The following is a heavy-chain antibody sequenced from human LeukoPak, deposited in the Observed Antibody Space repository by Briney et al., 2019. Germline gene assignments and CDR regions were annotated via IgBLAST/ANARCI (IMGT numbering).Heavy chain of an antibody. J-gene: IGHJ3*02. CDR1: GFTFSSYG. CDR2: IRYDGSNK. Sequence: GGSLRLSCAASGFTFSSYGMHWVRQAPGKGLEWVAFIRYDGSNKYYADSVKGRFTISRDNSKNTLYLQMNSLRAEDTAVYYCARDRDYGDYIDAFDIWGQGTMVTVSS. D-gene: IGHD4-17*01. CDR3: ARDRDYGDYIDAFDI. V-gene: IGHV3-30*02.